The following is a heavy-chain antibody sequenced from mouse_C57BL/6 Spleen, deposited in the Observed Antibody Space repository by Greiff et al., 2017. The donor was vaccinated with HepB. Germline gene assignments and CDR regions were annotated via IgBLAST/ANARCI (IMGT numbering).Heavy chain of an antibody. D-gene: IGHD1-1*01. CDR2: INPGSGGT. J-gene: IGHJ1*03. CDR3: ARGILRTDFDV. V-gene: IGHV1-54*01. CDR1: GYAFTNYL. Sequence: VQVVESGAELVRPGTSVKVSCKASGYAFTNYLIEWVKQRPGQGLEWIGVINPGSGGTNYNEKFKGKATLTADKSSSTAYMQLSSLTSEDSAVYFCARGILRTDFDVWGTGTTVTVSS.